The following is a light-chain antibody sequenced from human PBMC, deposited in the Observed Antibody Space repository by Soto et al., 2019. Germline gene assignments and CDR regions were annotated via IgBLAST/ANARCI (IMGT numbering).Light chain of an antibody. V-gene: IGKV1-5*01. CDR2: DAS. Sequence: DIQMTQSPSTLSASVGDRVTITCRASQSISRWLAWYQQKPGKAPKLLIYDASSLESGVPSRFSGSGSGTKFPLTISSLQPDDFAVYYCKKYNIFWTFGQGTRVDIK. J-gene: IGKJ1*01. CDR3: KKYNIFWT. CDR1: QSISRW.